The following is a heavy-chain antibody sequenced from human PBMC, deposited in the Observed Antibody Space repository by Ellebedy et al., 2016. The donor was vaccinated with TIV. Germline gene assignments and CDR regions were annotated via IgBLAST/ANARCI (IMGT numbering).Heavy chain of an antibody. V-gene: IGHV3-30-3*01. D-gene: IGHD3-16*01. J-gene: IGHJ4*02. CDR3: AREEGGY. CDR1: GFTFSSYA. CDR2: ISYDGSNK. Sequence: GESLKISXAASGFTFSSYAMHWVRQAPGKGLEWVAVISYDGSNKYYADSVKGRFTISRDNSKNTLYLQMNSLRAEDTAVYYCAREEGGYWGQGTLVTVSS.